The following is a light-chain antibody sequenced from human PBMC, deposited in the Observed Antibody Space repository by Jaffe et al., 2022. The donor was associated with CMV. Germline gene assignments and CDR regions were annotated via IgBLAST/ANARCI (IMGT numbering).Light chain of an antibody. CDR3: QAWDDNIVL. CDR2: EDR. Sequence: SYELTQPPSVSVSPGQTATITCLGEKWGDGYASWYQQKPGQSPILVIYEDRTRPSGIPERFSGSNSGDTATLTISGTQPIDEAVYYCQAWDDNIVLFGGGTQLTVL. CDR1: KWGDGY. J-gene: IGLJ2*01. V-gene: IGLV3-1*01.